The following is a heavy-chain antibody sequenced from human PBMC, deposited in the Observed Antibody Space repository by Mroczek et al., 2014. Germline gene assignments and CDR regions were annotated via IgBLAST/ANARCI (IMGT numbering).Heavy chain of an antibody. V-gene: IGHV1-2*02. CDR2: INPNSGGT. Sequence: GAEVKKPGASVKVSCKASGYTFTGYYMHWVRQAPGQGLEWMGWINPNSGGTNYAQKFQGRVTMTRDTSISTAYMELSRLRSDDTAVYYCASPELGYCSGGSCYSAAHYYGMDVWGQGTTVTVSS. CDR3: ASPELGYCSGGSCYSAAHYYGMDV. J-gene: IGHJ6*02. CDR1: GYTFTGYY. D-gene: IGHD2-15*01.